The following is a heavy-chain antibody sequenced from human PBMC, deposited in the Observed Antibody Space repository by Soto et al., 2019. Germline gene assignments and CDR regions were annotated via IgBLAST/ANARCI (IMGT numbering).Heavy chain of an antibody. J-gene: IGHJ5*02. V-gene: IGHV5-10-1*01. CDR2: IDPSDSET. CDR1: GYSFTNYW. D-gene: IGHD3-10*01. CDR3: ARRGTMVRGVDRFGP. Sequence: GESLKVSWKGSGYSFTNYWISWVRQMPGKGLEWMGRIDPSDSETNYSPSFQGHVTISADKSIRTAYLQWSSLKASDTAMYYCARRGTMVRGVDRFGPWGQGTLVTVSS.